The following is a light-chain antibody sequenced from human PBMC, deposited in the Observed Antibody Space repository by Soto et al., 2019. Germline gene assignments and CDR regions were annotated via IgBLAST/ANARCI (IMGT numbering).Light chain of an antibody. CDR1: QTSTTW. J-gene: IGKJ2*01. CDR3: QQYTKTNNTWM. CDR2: DAS. V-gene: IGKV1-5*01. Sequence: DIQMTQSPATLSASVGDSVTITCRASQTSTTWMAWYQQEPGKAPXXLXHDASTLQSGVATRFSGSESVTEFTLIITGLQPEESATEYCQQYTKTNNTWMFGQATKVEIK.